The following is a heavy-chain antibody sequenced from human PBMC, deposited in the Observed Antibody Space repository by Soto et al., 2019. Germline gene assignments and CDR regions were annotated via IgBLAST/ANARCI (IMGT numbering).Heavy chain of an antibody. CDR2: IYPGDSDT. CDR1: GYSFTSYW. J-gene: IGHJ4*02. D-gene: IGHD1-1*01. Sequence: GESLKISCKGSGYSFTSYWIGWVRQMPGKGLEWMGIIYPGDSDTRYSPSFQGQVTISADKSSSTAYLQWNSLQASDTAMYYCARLPGIVAPGTVFLDNWGQGTMVTVSS. CDR3: ARLPGIVAPGTVFLDN. V-gene: IGHV5-51*01.